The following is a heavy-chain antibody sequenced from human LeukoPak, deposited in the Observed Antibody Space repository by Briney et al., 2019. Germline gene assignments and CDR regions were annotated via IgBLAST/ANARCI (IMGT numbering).Heavy chain of an antibody. Sequence: GGSLRLSCAASGFTFSSYSMNWVRQAPGKGLEWVSSISSSSSYIYYADSVKGRFTISRDNAKNTLYLQMNSLRAEDTAVYYCARDQNSSGWTDYWGQGTLVTVSS. CDR1: GFTFSSYS. CDR2: ISSSSSYI. CDR3: ARDQNSSGWTDY. D-gene: IGHD6-19*01. J-gene: IGHJ4*02. V-gene: IGHV3-21*01.